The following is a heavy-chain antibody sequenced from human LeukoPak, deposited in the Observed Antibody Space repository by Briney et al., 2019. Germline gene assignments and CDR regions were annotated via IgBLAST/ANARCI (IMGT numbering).Heavy chain of an antibody. CDR3: ARDSDETSGSYYGGPFDY. CDR2: TYYRSKWYN. V-gene: IGHV6-1*01. CDR1: GDSVSSNSAA. J-gene: IGHJ4*02. Sequence: SQTLSLTCAISGDSVSSNSAAWNWIRQSPSRGLEWLGRTYYRSKWYNDYAVSVESRITINPDTSKNQFSLQLNSVTPEDTAVYYCARDSDETSGSYYGGPFDYWGQGTLVTVSS. D-gene: IGHD1-26*01.